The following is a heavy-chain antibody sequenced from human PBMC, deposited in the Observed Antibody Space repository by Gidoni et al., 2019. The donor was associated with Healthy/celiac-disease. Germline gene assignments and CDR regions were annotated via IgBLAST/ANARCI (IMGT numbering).Heavy chain of an antibody. D-gene: IGHD5-12*01. V-gene: IGHV3-30-3*01. CDR3: ARGGLGGYELLDY. Sequence: QVQLVESGGGVVQPGRSLRLSCAASGFTFSSYAMHWVRQAPGTGLEWVAVISYDGSNKYYADSVKGRFTISRDKSKNTLYLQMNSLRAEDTAVYYCARGGLGGYELLDYWGQGTLVTVSS. CDR2: ISYDGSNK. CDR1: GFTFSSYA. J-gene: IGHJ4*02.